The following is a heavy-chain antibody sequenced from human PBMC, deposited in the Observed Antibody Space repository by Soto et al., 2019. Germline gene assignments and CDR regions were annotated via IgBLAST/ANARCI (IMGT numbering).Heavy chain of an antibody. D-gene: IGHD3-22*01. V-gene: IGHV4-34*01. J-gene: IGHJ2*01. CDR2: INHSGST. CDR3: ARRITMIVVVITTCYFDL. CDR1: GGSFSGYY. Sequence: QVQLQQWGAGLLKPSETLSLTCAVYGGSFSGYYWSWIRQTPGKGLEWIGEINHSGSTNYNPSLKSRVTISVDTSKNQFSLKLRSVTAADTAVYYCARRITMIVVVITTCYFDLWGRGTLVTVSS.